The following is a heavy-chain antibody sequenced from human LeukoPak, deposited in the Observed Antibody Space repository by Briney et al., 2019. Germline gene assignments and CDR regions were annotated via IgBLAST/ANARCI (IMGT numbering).Heavy chain of an antibody. D-gene: IGHD3-10*01. J-gene: IGHJ6*02. V-gene: IGHV3-23*01. CDR3: AKGPGDGSGSYHCMDV. Sequence: GGSLRLSCAASGFTYSRYAMSWVRQAPAKGREGVSAISGCGGNTHYADSVRGRLTISRHNHKHTLYLQMNSLRAENTAVNSCAKGPGDGSGSYHCMDVWGQGTTVTVSS. CDR2: ISGCGGNT. CDR1: GFTYSRYA.